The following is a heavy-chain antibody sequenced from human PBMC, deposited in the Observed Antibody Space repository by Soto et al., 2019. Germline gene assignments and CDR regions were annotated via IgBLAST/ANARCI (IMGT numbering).Heavy chain of an antibody. CDR1: GGSISSYY. J-gene: IGHJ6*02. CDR2: IYYSGST. CDR3: ARAQLKDYYYGMDV. Sequence: SETLSLTCTVSGGSISSYYWSWIRQPPGKGLEWIGYIYYSGSTNYSPSLKSRVTISVDTSKNQFSLKLSSVTAADTAVYYCARAQLKDYYYGMDVWGQGTTVTVSS. D-gene: IGHD1-1*01. V-gene: IGHV4-59*01.